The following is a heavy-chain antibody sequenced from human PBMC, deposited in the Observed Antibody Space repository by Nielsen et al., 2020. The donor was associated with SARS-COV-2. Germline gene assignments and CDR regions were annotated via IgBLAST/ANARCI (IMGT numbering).Heavy chain of an antibody. CDR2: IYSGGST. V-gene: IGHV3-66*04. J-gene: IGHJ4*02. CDR3: ARLKDSNTWYIDLDY. D-gene: IGHD6-13*01. Sequence: GGSLRLSCAASGFTVSSNYMSWVRQAPGKGLEWVSVIYSGGSTYYADSVKGRFTISRDNSKNTLYLQMNSLRAEDTAVYYCARLKDSNTWYIDLDYWGRGTLVTVSS. CDR1: GFTVSSNY.